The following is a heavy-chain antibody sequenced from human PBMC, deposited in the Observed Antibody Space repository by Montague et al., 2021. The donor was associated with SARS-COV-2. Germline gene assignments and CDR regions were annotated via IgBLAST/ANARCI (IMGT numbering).Heavy chain of an antibody. CDR1: GFIFNKYG. CDR3: VKGRSTDWTRDFDS. D-gene: IGHD3-9*01. V-gene: IGHV3-23*01. J-gene: IGHJ4*02. CDR2: INVFGTTA. Sequence: SLRLSCAASGFIFNKYGVGWVRQAPGKGLEWVSVINVFGTTAYYADSVRGRFTMSRDNYRNTLDLHMISPRADDTAIYYCVKGRSTDWTRDFDSWGQGTLVTVPS.